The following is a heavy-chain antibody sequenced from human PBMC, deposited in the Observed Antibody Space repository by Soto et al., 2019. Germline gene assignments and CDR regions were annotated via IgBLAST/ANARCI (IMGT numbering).Heavy chain of an antibody. CDR3: AKEYYYDSSFDY. Sequence: GGSLRLSCAASEITFSNYAVSWVRQAPGKGLEWVSGISGSGDETYYADSMKGRFTISRDNSKNTVYLQMNSLRAEDTAVYFCAKEYYYDSSFDYWGQGALVTVSS. CDR1: EITFSNYA. CDR2: ISGSGDET. V-gene: IGHV3-23*01. D-gene: IGHD3-22*01. J-gene: IGHJ4*02.